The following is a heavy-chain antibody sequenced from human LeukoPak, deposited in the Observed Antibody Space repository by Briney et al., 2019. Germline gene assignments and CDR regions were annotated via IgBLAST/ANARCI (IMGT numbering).Heavy chain of an antibody. V-gene: IGHV3-7*01. Sequence: GGSLRLSCAASGFTFSSYAMTWVRQAPGKGLEWVANIQRDGSEGYYADSVKGRFTVSRDNAKNSLYLQMNSLRAEDMAMYYCARWEKSSSWYCDYWGQGTLVTVSS. D-gene: IGHD6-13*01. CDR3: ARWEKSSSWYCDY. J-gene: IGHJ4*02. CDR1: GFTFSSYA. CDR2: IQRDGSEG.